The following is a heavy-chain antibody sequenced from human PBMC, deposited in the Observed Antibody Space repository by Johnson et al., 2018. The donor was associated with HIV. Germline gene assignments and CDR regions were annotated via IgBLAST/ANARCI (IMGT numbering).Heavy chain of an antibody. CDR3: AKETTVTPGAFDI. V-gene: IGHV3-30-3*01. J-gene: IGHJ3*02. CDR1: GFTFSNYA. CDR2: LSYDGTIK. Sequence: QVQLVESGGGVVQPGRSLRLSCAASGFTFSNYAMHWVRQAPGKGLEWVAILSYDGTIKYYVDSVRGRFTISRDNSKNTLYVQMNSLRAEDTAVYYCAKETTVTPGAFDIWGQGTMVTVSS. D-gene: IGHD4-17*01.